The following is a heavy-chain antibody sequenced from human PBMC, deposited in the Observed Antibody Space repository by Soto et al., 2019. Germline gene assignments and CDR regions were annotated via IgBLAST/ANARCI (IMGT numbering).Heavy chain of an antibody. Sequence: KPSETLSLTCTVSGGSISSYYWSWIRQPPGKGLEWIGYIYYSGSTNYNPSLKSRVTISVDTSKNQFSLKLSSVTAADTAVYYCARDRAYDFWSGYHWFDPWGQGTLVTVSS. CDR3: ARDRAYDFWSGYHWFDP. V-gene: IGHV4-59*01. D-gene: IGHD3-3*01. CDR2: IYYSGST. CDR1: GGSISSYY. J-gene: IGHJ5*02.